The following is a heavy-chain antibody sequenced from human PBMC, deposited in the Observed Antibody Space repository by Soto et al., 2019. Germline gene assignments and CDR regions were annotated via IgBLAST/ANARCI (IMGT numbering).Heavy chain of an antibody. CDR2: FSSGGGVT. CDR3: TKANRYCSGANCFTFDY. CDR1: GFTFSNYA. D-gene: IGHD2-15*01. J-gene: IGHJ4*02. V-gene: IGHV3-23*01. Sequence: EVQLLESGGGLLQPGGSLRLSCTVSGFTFSNYAMSWVRQAPGNGLEWVSTFSSGGGVTYYADSVKGRFTLSRDNSKNPLSLQMNSLRAEDTAVYYCTKANRYCSGANCFTFDYWGLGTLVTVSS.